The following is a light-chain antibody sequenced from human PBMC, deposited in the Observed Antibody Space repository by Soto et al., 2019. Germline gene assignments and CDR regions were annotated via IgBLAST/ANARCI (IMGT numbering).Light chain of an antibody. CDR3: QQYNNWPPYRT. CDR2: GAS. CDR1: QSVSSN. V-gene: IGKV3-15*01. Sequence: EIVMTQSPATLSVSPGERATLSCRASQSVSSNLAWYQQKPGQAPRLLIYGASTRATGILARFSGSGSGTEFTFTISSLQSEDFAIYFCQQYNNWPPYRTFGQGTKVEIK. J-gene: IGKJ1*01.